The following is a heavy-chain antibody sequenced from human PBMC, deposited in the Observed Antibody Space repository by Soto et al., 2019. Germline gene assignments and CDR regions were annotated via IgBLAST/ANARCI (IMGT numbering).Heavy chain of an antibody. J-gene: IGHJ6*02. CDR3: ARGVVDTAMVTDYYGMDV. CDR2: IIPIFGTA. V-gene: IGHV1-69*13. Sequence: SVKVSCKASGGTFSSYAISWVRQAPGQGLEWMGGIIPIFGTANYAQKFQGRVTITADESTSTAYMELSSLRSEDTAVYYCARGVVDTAMVTDYYGMDVWGQGTTVTVS. D-gene: IGHD5-18*01. CDR1: GGTFSSYA.